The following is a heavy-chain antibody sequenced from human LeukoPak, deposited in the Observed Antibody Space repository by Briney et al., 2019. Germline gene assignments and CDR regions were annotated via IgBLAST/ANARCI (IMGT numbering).Heavy chain of an antibody. Sequence: GGSLRLSCAASGFTFSSYGMHWVRQAPGKGLEWVAVIWYDGSNKYYSDSVKGRFTISRDNSKNTLYLQMNSLRAEDTAVYYCARDSLFLEWLSGWFDPWGQGTLVTVSS. CDR3: ARDSLFLEWLSGWFDP. D-gene: IGHD3-3*01. J-gene: IGHJ5*02. CDR1: GFTFSSYG. V-gene: IGHV3-33*01. CDR2: IWYDGSNK.